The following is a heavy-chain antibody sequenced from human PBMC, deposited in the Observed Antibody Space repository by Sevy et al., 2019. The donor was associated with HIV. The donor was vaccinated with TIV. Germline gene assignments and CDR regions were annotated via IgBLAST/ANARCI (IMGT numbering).Heavy chain of an antibody. CDR2: INRGGST. CDR1: GGPFSGHY. V-gene: IGHV4-34*01. J-gene: IGHJ4*02. Sequence: SETLSLTCAVYGGPFSGHYWSWIRQPPGKGLEWIGEINRGGSTNYNPSPKSRITISLDTSKNQFSLKLSSVTAADTAVYYCAGGYASGSYWVYWGQGTLVTVSS. D-gene: IGHD3-10*01. CDR3: AGGYASGSYWVY.